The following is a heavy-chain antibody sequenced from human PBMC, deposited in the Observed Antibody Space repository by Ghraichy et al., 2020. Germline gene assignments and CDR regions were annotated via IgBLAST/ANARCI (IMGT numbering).Heavy chain of an antibody. CDR2: ITSSSTYI. J-gene: IGHJ5*02. CDR1: GFTFSGNT. V-gene: IGHV3-21*01. D-gene: IGHD6-6*01. CDR3: ARGGGTSSVTTHRFDP. Sequence: GGSLRLSCAASGFTFSGNTMNWVRQAPGKGLEWVSSITSSSTYIYYADSVKGRFTISRDNAKNSLYLQMSSLGVEDTAVYYCARGGGTSSVTTHRFDPWGQETLLPVSS.